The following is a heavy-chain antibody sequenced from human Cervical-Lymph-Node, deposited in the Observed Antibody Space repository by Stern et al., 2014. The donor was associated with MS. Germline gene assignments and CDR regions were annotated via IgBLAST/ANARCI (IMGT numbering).Heavy chain of an antibody. CDR1: GFTFSDYG. CDR3: ARVGYDSSGTVFQFDY. Sequence: EVQLVESGGGLVQPGGSLRLSCAASGFTFSDYGMNWVRQAPGKGLEWGSYISSTRSRIHYGESVKGRFNISRDNAKNSVFLQMNSLRAEDTAVYYCARVGYDSSGTVFQFDYWGQGTLVTVSS. D-gene: IGHD3-22*01. V-gene: IGHV3-48*01. J-gene: IGHJ4*02. CDR2: ISSTRSRI.